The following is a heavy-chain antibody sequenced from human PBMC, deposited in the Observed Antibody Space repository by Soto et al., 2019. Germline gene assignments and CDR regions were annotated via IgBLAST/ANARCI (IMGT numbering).Heavy chain of an antibody. Sequence: EVQLVESGGGLVQPGRSLRLSCAASGFTFDDYAMHWVRQAPGKGLEWVSGISWNSGSIGYADSVKGRFTISRDNAKNSLYLKMNSLRAEDTALYYCAKDIVAYCGGDCYSSPLGYWGQGTLVTVSS. CDR2: ISWNSGSI. CDR3: AKDIVAYCGGDCYSSPLGY. CDR1: GFTFDDYA. J-gene: IGHJ4*02. D-gene: IGHD2-21*01. V-gene: IGHV3-9*01.